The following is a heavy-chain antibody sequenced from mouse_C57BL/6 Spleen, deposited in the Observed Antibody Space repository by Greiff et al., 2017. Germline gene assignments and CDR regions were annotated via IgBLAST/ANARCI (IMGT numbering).Heavy chain of an antibody. Sequence: QVQLQQPGAELVKPGASVKLSCKASGYTFTSYWMHWVKQRPGQGLEWIGMIHPNSGSTNYNEKFKSKATLTVDKSSSTAYMQLSSLTSEDSAVYYCARGGGYGGFGYFDVWGTGTTVTVSS. V-gene: IGHV1-64*01. J-gene: IGHJ1*03. CDR3: ARGGGYGGFGYFDV. D-gene: IGHD2-2*01. CDR1: GYTFTSYW. CDR2: IHPNSGST.